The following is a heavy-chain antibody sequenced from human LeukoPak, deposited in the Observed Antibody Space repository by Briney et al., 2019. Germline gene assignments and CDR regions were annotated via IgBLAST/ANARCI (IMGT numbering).Heavy chain of an antibody. CDR1: GFTFSSYS. CDR3: ARDSVIAVANLDY. Sequence: GGSLRLSSAASGFTFSSYSMNWVRQAPGKGLEWVSYISSSSSTIYYADSVKGRFTISRDNAKNSLYLQMNSLRAEDTAVYYCARDSVIAVANLDYWGQGTLVTVSS. J-gene: IGHJ4*02. CDR2: ISSSSSTI. D-gene: IGHD6-19*01. V-gene: IGHV3-48*01.